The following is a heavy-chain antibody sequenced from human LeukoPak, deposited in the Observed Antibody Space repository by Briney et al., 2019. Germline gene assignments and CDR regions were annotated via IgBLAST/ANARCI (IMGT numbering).Heavy chain of an antibody. J-gene: IGHJ5*02. CDR2: INSDGSST. Sequence: PGGSLSLSCAASGFTFSSYWMDWVRQAPGKGLGWVSRINSDGSSTSYADSVKGRFTISRDNAKNTLYLQMNSLRAEDTAVYYCARGLRVNWCDPWGQGTLVTVSS. V-gene: IGHV3-74*01. CDR1: GFTFSSYW. CDR3: ARGLRVNWCDP.